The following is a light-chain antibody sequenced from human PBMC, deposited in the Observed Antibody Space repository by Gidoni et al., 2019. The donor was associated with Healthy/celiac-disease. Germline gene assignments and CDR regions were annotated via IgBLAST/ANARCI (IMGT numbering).Light chain of an antibody. V-gene: IGKV3-11*01. CDR1: QSVSSY. Sequence: EIVLTQSPATLSLSPGERATLSCRASQSVSSYLAWYQQKPCQATRLLIYHASNRATGIPARFSGSGSGTDFTLTISSLEPEDFAVYYCQQRSNWPPMYTFGQGTKLEIK. J-gene: IGKJ2*01. CDR2: HAS. CDR3: QQRSNWPPMYT.